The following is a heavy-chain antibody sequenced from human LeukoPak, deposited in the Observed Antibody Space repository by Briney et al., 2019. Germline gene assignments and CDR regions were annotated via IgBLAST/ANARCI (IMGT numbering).Heavy chain of an antibody. J-gene: IGHJ6*03. D-gene: IGHD3-3*01. CDR3: AKGPPYDFWSGYYDDHYYYYMDV. CDR1: GFTFSSYG. CDR2: IWYDGSNK. Sequence: PGGSLRLSCAASGFTFSSYGMHWVRQAPGKGLEWVAVIWYDGSNKYYADSVKGRFTISRDNSKNTLYLQMNSLRAEDTAVYYCAKGPPYDFWSGYYDDHYYYYMDVWGKGTTVTVSS. V-gene: IGHV3-33*06.